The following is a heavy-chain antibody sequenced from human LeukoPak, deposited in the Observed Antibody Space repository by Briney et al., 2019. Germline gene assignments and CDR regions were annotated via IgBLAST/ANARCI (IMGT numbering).Heavy chain of an antibody. V-gene: IGHV3-23*01. J-gene: IGHJ4*02. D-gene: IGHD5-24*01. CDR1: GFTFSSYA. CDR2: ISGSGGST. Sequence: GGSLRLSCAASGFTFSSYAMSWVRQAPGKGLEWVSAISGSGGSTYYADSVKGRFTISRDNSKNTLYLQMNSLRAEDTAVYYCAKDYEHWPDGYRDYWDQGTLVTVSS. CDR3: AKDYEHWPDGYRDY.